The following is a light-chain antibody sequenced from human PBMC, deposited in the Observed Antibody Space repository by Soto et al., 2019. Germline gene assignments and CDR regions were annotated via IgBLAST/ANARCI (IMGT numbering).Light chain of an antibody. J-gene: IGKJ1*01. CDR1: QTISSW. CDR3: QHYNSYSEA. Sequence: IQLTQSTSTLSRAVGDRVTITCRASQTISSWLAWYNQIPGKAPNVLIYAASTLQSGVSSRFRGSGSGTEFTLTISSLQPDDFETYYCQHYNSYSEAFGQGTKVDIK. V-gene: IGKV1-5*01. CDR2: AAS.